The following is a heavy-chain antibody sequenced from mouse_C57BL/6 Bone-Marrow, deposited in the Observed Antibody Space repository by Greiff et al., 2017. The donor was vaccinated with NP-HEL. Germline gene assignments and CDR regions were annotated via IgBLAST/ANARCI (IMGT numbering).Heavy chain of an antibody. D-gene: IGHD1-1*01. J-gene: IGHJ2*01. CDR1: GYTFTGNW. CDR2: ILPGSGNT. Sequence: QVQLKESGAELMKPGASVKLSCKATGYTFTGNWIEWVKQRPGHGLDWIGEILPGSGNTYYNERFKGKATFTADTSSNTAYMQLSSLTTEDSAIYYCARDYYGSSYFDYWGQGTTLTVSS. CDR3: ARDYYGSSYFDY. V-gene: IGHV1-9*01.